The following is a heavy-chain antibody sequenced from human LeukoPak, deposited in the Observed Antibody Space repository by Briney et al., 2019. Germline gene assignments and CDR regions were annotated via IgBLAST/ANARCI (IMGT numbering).Heavy chain of an antibody. V-gene: IGHV3-53*01. CDR3: ARNLGATGPHDAFDI. D-gene: IGHD1-26*01. Sequence: PGGSLSLSCAASGFAVSSNYMSCVRQAPGEGLEWVSVIYSGSNIHYTESVKGRFTISRDNSRNTLYLQMNSLRVEDTAVYYCARNLGATGPHDAFDIWGQGTMVTVSS. CDR1: GFAVSSNY. CDR2: IYSGSNI. J-gene: IGHJ3*02.